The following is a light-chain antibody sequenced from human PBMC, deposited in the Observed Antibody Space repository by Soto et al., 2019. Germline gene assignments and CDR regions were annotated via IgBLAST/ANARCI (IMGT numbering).Light chain of an antibody. CDR3: QQVNSSPLP. Sequence: DIQLTQSPSFLSASVGDRVTITCRASQGISSYLAWYQQKPGKAPKVLIYAASTLQSGVPSRFSGSGSGTECTLTISSLQPEDFATYYCQQVNSSPLPFGPGTKVDIK. CDR2: AAS. CDR1: QGISSY. J-gene: IGKJ3*01. V-gene: IGKV1-9*01.